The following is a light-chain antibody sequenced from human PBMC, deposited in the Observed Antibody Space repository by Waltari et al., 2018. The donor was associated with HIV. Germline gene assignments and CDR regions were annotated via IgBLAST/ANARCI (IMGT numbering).Light chain of an antibody. Sequence: QSALTQPASMSGSPGQSITISCPGTSRAVGNYDLVSWYQQHPGKAPKLIIYEVTKRPSGVSDRFSGSKSGNTASLIISGLQAEDAADYYCCSFAGSINPVVFGGGTKLTVL. CDR3: CSFAGSINPVV. J-gene: IGLJ2*01. CDR1: SRAVGNYDL. CDR2: EVT. V-gene: IGLV2-23*02.